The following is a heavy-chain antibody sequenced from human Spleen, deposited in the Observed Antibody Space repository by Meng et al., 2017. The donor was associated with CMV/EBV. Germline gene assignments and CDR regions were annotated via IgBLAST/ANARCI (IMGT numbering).Heavy chain of an antibody. J-gene: IGHJ4*02. CDR2: VKSKTDGGTT. D-gene: IGHD3-9*01. CDR1: GFTFSSYS. CDR3: TTVRRYDILTGYYNRDY. Sequence: GESLKISCAASGFTFSSYSMNWVRQAPGKGLEWVGRVKSKTDGGTTDYAAPVKGRFTISRDDSKTTLYLKMNSLKTEDTAVYYCTTVRRYDILTGYYNRDYWGQGTLVTVSS. V-gene: IGHV3-15*01.